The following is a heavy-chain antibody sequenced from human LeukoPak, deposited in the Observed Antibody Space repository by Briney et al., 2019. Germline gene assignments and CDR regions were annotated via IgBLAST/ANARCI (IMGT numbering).Heavy chain of an antibody. D-gene: IGHD6-13*01. Sequence: ASVKVSCKASGYTFTGYYMHWVRQAPGQGLEWMGWINPNSGGTNYAQKFQGWVTMTRDTSISTAYMELSRLRSDDTAVYYCARDFRQQQVPFDYWGQGTLVTVSS. CDR2: INPNSGGT. CDR3: ARDFRQQQVPFDY. V-gene: IGHV1-2*04. CDR1: GYTFTGYY. J-gene: IGHJ4*02.